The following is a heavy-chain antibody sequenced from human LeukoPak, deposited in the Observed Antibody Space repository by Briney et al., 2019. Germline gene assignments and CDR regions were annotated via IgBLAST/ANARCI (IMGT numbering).Heavy chain of an antibody. CDR1: GFTFSTYW. Sequence: GGSLRLSCAASGFTFSTYWMSWVRQAPGKGLEWVANIKQDGSEKYYVDSVKGRLTISRDNAKNSMYLQMNSLRAEDTAVYYCARKLYYYNSGGSAGYAGWFDPWGQGTLVTVSS. V-gene: IGHV3-7*05. CDR3: ARKLYYYNSGGSAGYAGWFDP. J-gene: IGHJ5*02. D-gene: IGHD3-22*01. CDR2: IKQDGSEK.